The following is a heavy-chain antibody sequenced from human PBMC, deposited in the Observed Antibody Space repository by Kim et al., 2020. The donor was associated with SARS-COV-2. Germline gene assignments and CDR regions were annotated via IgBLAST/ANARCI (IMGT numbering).Heavy chain of an antibody. CDR3: ARAGPGSCFGYMDA. CDR2: ISYDGSNK. J-gene: IGHJ6*03. V-gene: IGHV3-30-3*01. CDR1: GFTFSSYA. D-gene: IGHD3-10*01. Sequence: GGSLRLSCAASGFTFSSYAMHWVRQAPGKGLEWVAVISYDGSNKYYADSVKGRFTISRDNSKNTLYLQMNSLRAEDTAVYYCARAGPGSCFGYMDAWGKG.